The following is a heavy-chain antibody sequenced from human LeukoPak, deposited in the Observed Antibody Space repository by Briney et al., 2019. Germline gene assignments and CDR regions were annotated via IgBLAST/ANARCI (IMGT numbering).Heavy chain of an antibody. D-gene: IGHD2-15*01. J-gene: IGHJ6*02. V-gene: IGHV3-11*01. Sequence: GGSLRLSCAASGFTFSDYYMSWIRQAPGRGLEWVSYISSSGSTIYYADSVKGRFTIPRDNAKNSLYLQMNSLRAEDTAVYYCARDKGYCSGGSCYLQYYYYGMDVWGQGTTVTVSS. CDR1: GFTFSDYY. CDR2: ISSSGSTI. CDR3: ARDKGYCSGGSCYLQYYYYGMDV.